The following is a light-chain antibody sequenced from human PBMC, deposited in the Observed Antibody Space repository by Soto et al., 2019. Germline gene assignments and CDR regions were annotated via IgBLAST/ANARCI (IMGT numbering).Light chain of an antibody. CDR2: KAS. CDR1: QSISSW. V-gene: IGKV1-5*03. CDR3: QQYDSYPPYT. Sequence: DIQMTQSPSTLSASVGDRVTITCRASQSISSWLAWYQQKPGKAPKLLIYKASSLESGFPSRFSGSGSGTEVTLTISSLQPDDFATYYCQQYDSYPPYTFGQGTKLEIK. J-gene: IGKJ2*01.